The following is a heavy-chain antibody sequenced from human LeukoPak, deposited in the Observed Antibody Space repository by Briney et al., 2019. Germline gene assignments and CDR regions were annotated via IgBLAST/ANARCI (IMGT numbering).Heavy chain of an antibody. Sequence: GGSLRLSCAASGFTLSSYWMSWVRQAPGKGLEWVANIKDDGSEKYYVDSVKGRFTISRDNDKNSLYLHMNSLTAEDTAMYYCARDWVAGVPFDAFDIWGQGTMVSVSS. CDR2: IKDDGSEK. CDR3: ARDWVAGVPFDAFDI. V-gene: IGHV3-7*03. CDR1: GFTLSSYW. J-gene: IGHJ3*02. D-gene: IGHD3-10*01.